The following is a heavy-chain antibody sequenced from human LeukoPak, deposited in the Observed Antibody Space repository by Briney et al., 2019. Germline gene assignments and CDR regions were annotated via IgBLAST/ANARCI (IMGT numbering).Heavy chain of an antibody. CDR3: VKGRRGSSYVHYFDR. CDR2: ISNNGSNT. J-gene: IGHJ4*02. V-gene: IGHV3-30*18. D-gene: IGHD5-18*01. Sequence: GGSLSLSCAVSGLIFETYGMHWVRQAPGKGLEWVGVISNNGSNTYYGDSVKGRFTISRDNSNNTLSLQMNGLTTEDTGVYFCVKGRRGSSYVHYFDRWGQGTLVTVSS. CDR1: GLIFETYG.